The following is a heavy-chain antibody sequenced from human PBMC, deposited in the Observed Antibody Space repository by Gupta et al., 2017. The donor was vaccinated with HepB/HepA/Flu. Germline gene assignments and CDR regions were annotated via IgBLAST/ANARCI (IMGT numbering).Heavy chain of an antibody. V-gene: IGHV3-7*01. CDR1: GFTFSSYW. CDR2: IKQDGSEK. Sequence: EVQLVESGGGLVQPGGSLRLSCAASGFTFSSYWMSWVRQAPGKGLEWVANIKQDGSEKYYVDSVKGRFTISRDNAKNSLYLQMNSLRAEDTAVYYCARVEYDYVWGSYRYTVYFDYWGQGTLVTVSS. CDR3: ARVEYDYVWGSYRYTVYFDY. D-gene: IGHD3-16*02. J-gene: IGHJ4*02.